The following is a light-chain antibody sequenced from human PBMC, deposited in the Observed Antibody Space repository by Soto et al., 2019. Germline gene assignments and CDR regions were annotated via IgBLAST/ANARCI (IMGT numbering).Light chain of an antibody. CDR3: QQSYSTPGAWT. CDR1: QSISSY. Sequence: DIQMTQSPSSLSASVGDRVTITCRSIQSISSYLNWYQQKPGKSPKLLIYAASSLQSGVPSRFSGSGSGTDFTLTISSLQPEDFANYYCQQSYSTPGAWTFGQGTKVDIK. J-gene: IGKJ1*01. CDR2: AAS. V-gene: IGKV1-39*01.